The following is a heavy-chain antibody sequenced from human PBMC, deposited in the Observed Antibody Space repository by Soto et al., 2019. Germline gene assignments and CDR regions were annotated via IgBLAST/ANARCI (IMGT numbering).Heavy chain of an antibody. CDR1: GGSISSSSYY. J-gene: IGHJ6*02. V-gene: IGHV4-39*01. CDR2: IYYSGST. Sequence: SETLSLTCTVSGGSISSSSYYWGWIRQPPGKGLEWIGSIYYSGSTYYNPSLKSRVTISVDTSKNHFSLKLSSVTAADTAVYYCAGPYYDFWSGYSNYYYYYGMDVWGQGTTVTVSS. CDR3: AGPYYDFWSGYSNYYYYYGMDV. D-gene: IGHD3-3*01.